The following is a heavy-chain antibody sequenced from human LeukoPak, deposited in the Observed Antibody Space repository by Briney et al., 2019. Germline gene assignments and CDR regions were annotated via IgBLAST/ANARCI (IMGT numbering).Heavy chain of an antibody. J-gene: IGHJ6*02. CDR2: IYYSGST. Sequence: SETLSLTCTVSGGSISSSSYYWGWIRQPPGKGLEWIGSIYYSGSTYYNPSLKSRVTISVDTSKNRFSLKLSSVTAADTAVYYCARVVDCSSTSCYSGYYYYGMDVWGQGTTVTVSS. D-gene: IGHD2-2*01. CDR1: GGSISSSSYY. CDR3: ARVVDCSSTSCYSGYYYYGMDV. V-gene: IGHV4-39*07.